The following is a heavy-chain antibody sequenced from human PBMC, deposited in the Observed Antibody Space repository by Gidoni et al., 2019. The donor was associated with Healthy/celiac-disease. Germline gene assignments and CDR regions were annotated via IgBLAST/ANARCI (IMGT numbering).Heavy chain of an antibody. D-gene: IGHD3-22*01. CDR1: GFTLSSYG. CDR2: ISYDGSNK. Sequence: QVQLVESVGGGVQPGRSLALCRGGSGFTLSSYGMHWVRQAPGKGLEWVAVISYDGSNKYYADSVKGRFTISRDNSKNTLYLQMNSLRAEDTAVYYCAPELYYYDSSGPFDYWGQGTLVTVSS. J-gene: IGHJ4*02. CDR3: APELYYYDSSGPFDY. V-gene: IGHV3-30*03.